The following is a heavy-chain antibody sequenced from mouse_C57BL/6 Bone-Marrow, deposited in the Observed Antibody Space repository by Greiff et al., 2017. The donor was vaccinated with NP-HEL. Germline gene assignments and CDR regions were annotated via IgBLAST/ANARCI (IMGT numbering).Heavy chain of an antibody. Sequence: EVKLVESGGGLVQSGRSLRLSCATSGFTFSDFYMEWVRQAPGKGLEWIAASRNKANDYTTEYSASVKGRFIVSRDTSQSILYLQMNALRAEDTAIYYCARDVPSGAMDYWGQGTSVTVSS. CDR2: SRNKANDYTT. J-gene: IGHJ4*01. V-gene: IGHV7-1*01. CDR1: GFTFSDFY. CDR3: ARDVPSGAMDY. D-gene: IGHD3-1*01.